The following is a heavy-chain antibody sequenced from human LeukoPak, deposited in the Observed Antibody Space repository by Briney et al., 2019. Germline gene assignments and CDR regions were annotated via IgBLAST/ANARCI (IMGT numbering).Heavy chain of an antibody. Sequence: PGGSLRLSCAASGFTFSNYWIHWVRQAPGKGLVWVSRIDNAASITTYADSVKGRFTISRDNAKNTLYLQMNSLRAEDTAVYYCARVDTAMVTDRWFDPWGQGTLVTVSS. J-gene: IGHJ5*02. CDR1: GFTFSNYW. D-gene: IGHD5-18*01. V-gene: IGHV3-74*03. CDR3: ARVDTAMVTDRWFDP. CDR2: IDNAASIT.